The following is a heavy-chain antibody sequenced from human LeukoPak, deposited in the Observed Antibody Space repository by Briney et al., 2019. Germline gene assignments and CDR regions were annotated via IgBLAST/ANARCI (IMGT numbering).Heavy chain of an antibody. Sequence: GGSLRLSCAASGFIFSTNDMSWVRQAPGKGLEWVSAISGSGDGTTYDDSVKGRFTISRDNSKNTLYLQMNSLRAEDTAVYYCARAVGQWSFELWGRGDLVTVSP. J-gene: IGHJ2*01. CDR2: ISGSGDGT. CDR3: ARAVGQWSFEL. CDR1: GFIFSTND. V-gene: IGHV3-23*01.